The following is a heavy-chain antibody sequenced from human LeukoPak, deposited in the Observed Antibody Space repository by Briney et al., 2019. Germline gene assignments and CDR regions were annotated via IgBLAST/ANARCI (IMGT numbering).Heavy chain of an antibody. D-gene: IGHD5-18*01. V-gene: IGHV3-23*01. CDR1: GFSFSSYN. CDR2: ISGSGGST. J-gene: IGHJ4*02. CDR3: AKDDTAMVTRLDY. Sequence: GGSLRLSCAASGFSFSSYNMNWVRQAPGKGLEWVSAISGSGGSTYYADSVKGRFTISRDNSKNTLYLQMNSLRAEDTAVYYCAKDDTAMVTRLDYWGQGTLVTVSS.